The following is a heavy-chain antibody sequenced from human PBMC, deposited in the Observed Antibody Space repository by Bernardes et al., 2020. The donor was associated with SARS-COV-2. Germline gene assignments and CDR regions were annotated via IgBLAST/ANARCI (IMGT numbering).Heavy chain of an antibody. J-gene: IGHJ6*02. CDR1: GFTVSGNY. Sequence: GGSLRLSCAASGFTVSGNYMSWVRQAPGKGLEWVSVIFSGGSTYYADSMKGRFSISRDNSKNTVYLQMNSLRAEDTAMYYCARHTGDGMDVWGQGTTVTVSS. D-gene: IGHD2-2*02. CDR3: ARHTGDGMDV. V-gene: IGHV3-53*01. CDR2: IFSGGST.